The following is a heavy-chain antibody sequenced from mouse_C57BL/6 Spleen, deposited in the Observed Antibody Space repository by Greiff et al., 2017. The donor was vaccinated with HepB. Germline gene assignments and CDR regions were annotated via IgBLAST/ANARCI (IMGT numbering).Heavy chain of an antibody. J-gene: IGHJ2*01. CDR2: ISDGGSYT. CDR1: GFTFSSYA. CDR3: ARDLGSRYYFDY. V-gene: IGHV5-4*01. D-gene: IGHD1-1*01. Sequence: DVHLVESGGGLVKPGGSLKLSCAASGFTFSSYAMSWVRQTPEKRLEWVATISDGGSYTYYPDNVKGRFTISRDNAKNNLYLQMSHLKSEDTAMYYCARDLGSRYYFDYWGQGTTLTVSS.